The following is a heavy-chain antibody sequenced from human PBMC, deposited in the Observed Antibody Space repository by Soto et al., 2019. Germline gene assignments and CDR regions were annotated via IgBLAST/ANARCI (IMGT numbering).Heavy chain of an antibody. CDR2: IAYDGSNK. CDR1: GFTFSSYG. CDR3: AKEMRLLHLPVRTTPLFDY. Sequence: GGSLRLSCAASGFTFSSYGMHWVRQAPGKGLEWVAVIAYDGSNKYYADSVKGRFTISRDNSKNTLYLQMNSLRAEDTAVYYCAKEMRLLHLPVRTTPLFDYWGQGTPVTVSS. D-gene: IGHD2-2*02. J-gene: IGHJ4*02. V-gene: IGHV3-30*18.